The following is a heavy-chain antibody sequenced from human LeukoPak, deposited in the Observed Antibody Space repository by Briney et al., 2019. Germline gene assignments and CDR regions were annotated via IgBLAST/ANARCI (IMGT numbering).Heavy chain of an antibody. Sequence: ASVKVSCKASGYTFTYYYMHWLRQAPGQGLEWMGWINPDSAHTKYAQNFQGRVTMTRDTSSDTAYMELSSLRSDDTAVYFCVRLKSSCPRYWGQGTQVTVSS. D-gene: IGHD2-2*01. J-gene: IGHJ4*02. CDR2: INPDSAHT. V-gene: IGHV1-2*02. CDR3: VRLKSSCPRY. CDR1: GYTFTYYY.